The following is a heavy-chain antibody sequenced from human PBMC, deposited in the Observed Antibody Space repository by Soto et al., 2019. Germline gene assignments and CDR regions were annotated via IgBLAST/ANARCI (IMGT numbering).Heavy chain of an antibody. CDR3: ASGHYFGSGSTE. D-gene: IGHD3-10*01. J-gene: IGHJ4*01. CDR1: GDSISGGGFS. CDR2: IYPSGTS. Sequence: SETLSLTCAVSGDSISGGGFSWNWIRQSPGKGLEWIGYIYPSGTSYYNPSLKSRVTISVDKSQNQFSLRLSSMTAADTTVYYCASGHYFGSGSTEWGHGTLVTVSS. V-gene: IGHV4-30-2*06.